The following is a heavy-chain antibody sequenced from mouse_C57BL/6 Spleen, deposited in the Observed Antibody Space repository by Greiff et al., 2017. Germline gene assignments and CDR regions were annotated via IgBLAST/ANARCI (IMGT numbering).Heavy chain of an antibody. J-gene: IGHJ1*03. CDR2: INPNNGGT. D-gene: IGHD2-1*01. V-gene: IGHV1-22*01. CDR1: GYTFTDYN. CDR3: AREGLLSHWYFDV. Sequence: VQLKQSGPELVKPGASVKMSCKASGYTFTDYNMHWVKQSHGKSLEWIGYINPNNGGTSYNQKFKGKATLTVNKSSSTAYMELRSLTSEDSAVYYCAREGLLSHWYFDVWGTGTTVTVSS.